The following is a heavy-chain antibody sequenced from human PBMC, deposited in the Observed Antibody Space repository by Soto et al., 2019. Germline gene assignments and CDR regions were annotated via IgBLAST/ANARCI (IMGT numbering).Heavy chain of an antibody. CDR3: AHRYGGNYYRWYFDS. D-gene: IGHD1-26*01. J-gene: IGHJ4*02. Sequence: SGPTLVNPTQTITVTCTFSGFSLSTSGAGVGWIRQSPGKAPEWLALISWKDEKRYNPGLKSRLTITKDTSKNQVVLTMTDLDPVDTATYFCAHRYGGNYYRWYFDSWGQGTLVTVSS. CDR1: GFSLSTSGAG. CDR2: ISWKDEK. V-gene: IGHV2-5*01.